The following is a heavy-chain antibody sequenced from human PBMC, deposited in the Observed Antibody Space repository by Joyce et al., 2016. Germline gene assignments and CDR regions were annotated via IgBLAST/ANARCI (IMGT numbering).Heavy chain of an antibody. CDR1: GHTFSNYA. D-gene: IGHD3-22*01. CDR3: ATSPFADSSGYYYFDS. V-gene: IGHV1-69*01. CDR2: SIPIFSTT. Sequence: QVQLVQSGAEVKKPGSSVKVSCRASGHTFSNYAISWVRQAAGQGLQGMGGSIPIFSTTVHAQNFQGRLTVTADESTGTAYMELTSLRSEDTAVYYCATSPFADSSGYYYFDSWGQRTLVTVSS. J-gene: IGHJ4*02.